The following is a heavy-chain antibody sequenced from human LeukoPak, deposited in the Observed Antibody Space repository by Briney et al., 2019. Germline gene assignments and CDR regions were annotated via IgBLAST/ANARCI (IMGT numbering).Heavy chain of an antibody. CDR3: ARARPRGRVYNWFDP. Sequence: SETLSLTCAVYGGSFSGYYWSWIRQPPGKGLEWIGEINHSGSTNYNPSLKSRVTISVDTSKNQFSLKLSSVTAADTAVYYCARARPRGRVYNWFDPWGQGTLVTVSS. D-gene: IGHD2-15*01. J-gene: IGHJ5*02. CDR1: GGSFSGYY. CDR2: INHSGST. V-gene: IGHV4-34*01.